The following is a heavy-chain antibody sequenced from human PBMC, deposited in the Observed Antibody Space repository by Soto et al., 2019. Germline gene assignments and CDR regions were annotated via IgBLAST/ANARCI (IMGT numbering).Heavy chain of an antibody. D-gene: IGHD3-3*01. CDR1: GRSISSGGYY. CDR3: ARALTWSGYNWFDP. V-gene: IGHV4-31*03. Sequence: QVQLQESGPGLVQPSQTLSLTCTVSGRSISSGGYYWNWIRQHPGKGLEWIGYVYHSGSTYYNPSLKSRVTISVDMSKNQFSLKLSSVTAADTAVYYCARALTWSGYNWFDPWGQGTLVTVSS. CDR2: VYHSGST. J-gene: IGHJ5*02.